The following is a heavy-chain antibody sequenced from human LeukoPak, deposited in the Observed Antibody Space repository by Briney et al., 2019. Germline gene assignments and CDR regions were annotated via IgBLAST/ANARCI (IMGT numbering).Heavy chain of an antibody. V-gene: IGHV4-31*03. Sequence: PSQTLSLTCTVSGGSISSGGYYWSWIRQHPGKGLEWIGYIYYSGSTYYNPSLKSRVTISVDTSKNQFSLKLSSVTAADTAVYYCARGRSGYYSTWFDPWGQGTLVTVSS. CDR2: IYYSGST. D-gene: IGHD3-3*01. CDR3: ARGRSGYYSTWFDP. CDR1: GGSISSGGYY. J-gene: IGHJ5*02.